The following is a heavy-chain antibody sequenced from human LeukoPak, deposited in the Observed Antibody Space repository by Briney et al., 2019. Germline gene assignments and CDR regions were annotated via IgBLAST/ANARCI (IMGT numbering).Heavy chain of an antibody. CDR3: AKEHYYDSSGYYYGIDY. CDR1: GFTFSSYG. Sequence: GGSLGLSCAASGFTFSSYGMHWVRQAPGKGLEWVAVISYDGSNKYYADSVKGRFTISRDNSKNTLYLQMSSLRAEDTAVYYCAKEHYYDSSGYYYGIDYWGQGTLVTVSS. CDR2: ISYDGSNK. J-gene: IGHJ4*02. D-gene: IGHD3-22*01. V-gene: IGHV3-30*18.